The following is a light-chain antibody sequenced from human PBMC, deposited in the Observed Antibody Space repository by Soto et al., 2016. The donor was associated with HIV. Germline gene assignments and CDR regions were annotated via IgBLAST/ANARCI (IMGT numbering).Light chain of an antibody. CDR2: DDS. V-gene: IGLV3-21*02. Sequence: SYVLTQPPSLSVAPREAARITCGGNNVGSKSVQWYQQKPGQAPVLVVYDDSDRPSGIPERFSGSNSGNTATLTISRVEAGDEADYYCQVWDSSSDHVVFGGGTKLTVL. CDR1: NVGSKS. CDR3: QVWDSSSDHVV. J-gene: IGLJ2*01.